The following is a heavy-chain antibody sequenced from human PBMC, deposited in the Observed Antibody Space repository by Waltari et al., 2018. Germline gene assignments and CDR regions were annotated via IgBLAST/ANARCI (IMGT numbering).Heavy chain of an antibody. CDR2: ISRIFGKA. J-gene: IGHJ6*02. D-gene: IGHD4-4*01. V-gene: IGHV1-69*01. CDR1: GGTFSSYA. Sequence: QVQLVQSGAEVKKPGSSVKVSCKASGGTFSSYAISWVRQAPGQGLEWMGGISRIFGKANYAQKFQGRVTITADESTSTAYMELSSLRSEDTAVYYCARGSSNYLYYYYYYGMDVWGQGTTVTVSS. CDR3: ARGSSNYLYYYYYYGMDV.